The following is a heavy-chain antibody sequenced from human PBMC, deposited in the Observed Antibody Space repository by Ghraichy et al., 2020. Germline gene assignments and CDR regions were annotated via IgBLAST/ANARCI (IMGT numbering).Heavy chain of an antibody. CDR3: ARARRILTTRTRYFDL. CDR1: GFTFTPHW. V-gene: IGHV3-74*01. D-gene: IGHD1-14*01. J-gene: IGHJ2*01. CDR2: ITTDGSTT. Sequence: GGSLRLSCEVSGFTFTPHWMHWVRQAPGKGLVWVSRITTDGSTTNYADSVKGRFTISRDNDKNTVYLQMNSLRAEDTAVYYCARARRILTTRTRYFDLWGRGTLITVSS.